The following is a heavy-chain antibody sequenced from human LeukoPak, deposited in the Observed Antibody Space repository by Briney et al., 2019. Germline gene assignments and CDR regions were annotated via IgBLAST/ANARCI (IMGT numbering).Heavy chain of an antibody. D-gene: IGHD3-10*01. CDR3: ARSPMVRGVKGAPLFDY. V-gene: IGHV3-53*01. J-gene: IGHJ4*02. CDR1: GFTFSSYA. Sequence: GGSLRLSCAASGFTFSSYAMSWVRQAPGKGLEWVSVIHSGGSTYYADSVKGRFTISRDNSKNTLYLQMNSLRAEDTAVYYCARSPMVRGVKGAPLFDYWGQGTLVTVSS. CDR2: IHSGGST.